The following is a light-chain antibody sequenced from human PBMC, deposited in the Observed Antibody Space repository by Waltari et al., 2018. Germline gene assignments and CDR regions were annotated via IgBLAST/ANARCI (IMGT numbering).Light chain of an antibody. CDR1: SSDVGGYNY. J-gene: IGLJ2*01. Sequence: QSALTQPASVSGSPGQSITISCTGTSSDVGGYNYVSWYQQHPGKAPKLMVYEVSNRPSGVSNRFSGPKSGNTASLTISGLQAEDEADYYCSSYTSSSTLPVVFGGGTKLTVL. CDR2: EVS. V-gene: IGLV2-14*01. CDR3: SSYTSSSTLPVV.